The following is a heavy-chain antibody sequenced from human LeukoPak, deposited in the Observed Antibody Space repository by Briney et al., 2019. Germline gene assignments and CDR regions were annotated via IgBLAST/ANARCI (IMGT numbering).Heavy chain of an antibody. CDR2: INPNSGGT. V-gene: IGHV1-2*02. J-gene: IGHJ4*02. D-gene: IGHD3-22*01. CDR3: ARDLHDSSGYKGY. CDR1: GHTFTGYY. Sequence: ASVKVSCKASGHTFTGYYMHWVRQAPGQGLEWMGWINPNSGGTNYAQKFQGRVTMTRDTSISTAYMEVSRLRSDDTAVYYCARDLHDSSGYKGYWGQGTLVTVSS.